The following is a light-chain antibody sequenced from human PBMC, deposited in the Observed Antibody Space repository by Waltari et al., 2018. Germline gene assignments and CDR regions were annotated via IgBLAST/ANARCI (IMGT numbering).Light chain of an antibody. CDR3: QQSYT. J-gene: IGKJ4*01. CDR1: QSISEY. CDR2: GAS. V-gene: IGKV1-39*01. Sequence: DIQITQSPSSLSASVGEQVTITCLASQSISEYLNWYQQKPGKAPKLLIYGASSLQSGVPARFSGSGSGTAFTLSITSLQPEDSATYYCQQSYTFGGGTKVEIK.